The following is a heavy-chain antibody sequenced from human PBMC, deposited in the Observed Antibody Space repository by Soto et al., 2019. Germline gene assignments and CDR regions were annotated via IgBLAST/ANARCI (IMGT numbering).Heavy chain of an antibody. J-gene: IGHJ4*02. CDR1: GDSVSSGSYY. Sequence: SETLSLTCTVSGDSVSSGSYYWTWVRQPPGKGLEWIGYIYYNGSTNYNPSLQSRVTISIGTSKNQFSLKLTSVTAADTAFYYCARDIRGYSRAFDYWGQGTLVTVSS. D-gene: IGHD5-18*01. V-gene: IGHV4-61*01. CDR3: ARDIRGYSRAFDY. CDR2: IYYNGST.